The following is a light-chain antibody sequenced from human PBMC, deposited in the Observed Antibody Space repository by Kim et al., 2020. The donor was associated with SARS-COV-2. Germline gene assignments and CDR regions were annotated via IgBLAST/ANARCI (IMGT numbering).Light chain of an antibody. CDR3: HQYGTSPQT. V-gene: IGKV3-20*01. CDR1: QSVINSF. J-gene: IGKJ1*01. CDR2: GAS. Sequence: SPWERATPRCRATQSVINSFLAWSQQKPGQAPRRLIYGASSRPTGIPDRFSGGGSGTDFSLTISRLEPEDVAVYYCHQYGTSPQTFGQGTKVDIK.